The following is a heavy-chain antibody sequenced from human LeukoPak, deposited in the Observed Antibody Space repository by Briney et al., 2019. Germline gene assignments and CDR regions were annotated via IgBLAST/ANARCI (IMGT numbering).Heavy chain of an antibody. V-gene: IGHV4-4*07. Sequence: SETLSLTCTVSGASISSDYWSWIRQPAGKGLEWIGRVYPTGSTNFSPSRKNRTTMSIDTSKNQFSRNLSSVTAADTAVYYCSSHVATGATDAFDFGGGGTMVTVSS. J-gene: IGHJ3*01. CDR2: VYPTGST. CDR1: GASISSDY. D-gene: IGHD1-1*01. CDR3: SSHVATGATDAFDF.